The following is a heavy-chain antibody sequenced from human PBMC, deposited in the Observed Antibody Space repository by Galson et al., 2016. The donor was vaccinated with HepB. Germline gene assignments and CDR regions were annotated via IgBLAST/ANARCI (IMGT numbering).Heavy chain of an antibody. J-gene: IGHJ6*02. CDR2: IHQSVTT. V-gene: IGHV4-4*02. D-gene: IGHD6-13*01. CDR3: ARGKSGPAAYGMDA. CDR1: GGSISSINW. Sequence: SETLSRTCAVSGGSISSINWWTWVRQSPGSGLEWIGEIHQSVTTSYNPSLKSRVTISLDKSKNQFSLKLTSVTAADTAAYYCARGKSGPAAYGMDAWGQGTTVTVSS.